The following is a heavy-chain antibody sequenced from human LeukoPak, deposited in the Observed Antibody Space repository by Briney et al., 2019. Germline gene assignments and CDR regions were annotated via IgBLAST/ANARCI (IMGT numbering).Heavy chain of an antibody. Sequence: GESLKISCKGSGYSFTSYGISWVRQAPGQGLEWMGWISAYNGNTNYAQKLQGRVTMTTDTSTSTAYMELRSLRSDDTAVYYCARETGLYFDYWGQGTLVTVSS. V-gene: IGHV1-18*01. CDR1: GYSFTSYG. D-gene: IGHD1-1*01. CDR2: ISAYNGNT. CDR3: ARETGLYFDY. J-gene: IGHJ4*02.